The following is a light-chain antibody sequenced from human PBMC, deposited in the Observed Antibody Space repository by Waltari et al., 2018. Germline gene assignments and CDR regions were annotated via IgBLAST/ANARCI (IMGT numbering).Light chain of an antibody. Sequence: QSALTQPRSVSGSPGQSVTISCTGTSSDLGTYKYVSWYQQHPGKAPKLIIHDGTKRPSGVPDRFSGSKSGNTASLTISGLQAEDEAEYFCCSFAGSYTWVFGGGTELTVL. CDR3: CSFAGSYTWV. V-gene: IGLV2-11*01. J-gene: IGLJ3*02. CDR1: SSDLGTYKY. CDR2: DGT.